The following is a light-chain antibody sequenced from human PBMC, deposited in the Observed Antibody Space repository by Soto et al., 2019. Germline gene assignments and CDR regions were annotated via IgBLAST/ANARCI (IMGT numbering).Light chain of an antibody. CDR2: RSD. J-gene: IGLJ2*01. V-gene: IGLV1-47*01. CDR3: SARDDILSGVV. Sequence: QSVLTQPPSASGTPGQRVTISCSGSSSNIGSNHVYWYQQFPGMAPKLLMYRSDQRPTGVPDRFSGSKSGTSASLAISGLRSDDEADYYWSARDDILSGVVFGGGTKLTVL. CDR1: SSNIGSNH.